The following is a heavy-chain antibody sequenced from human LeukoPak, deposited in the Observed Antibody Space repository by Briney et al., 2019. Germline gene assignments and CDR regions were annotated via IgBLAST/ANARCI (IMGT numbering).Heavy chain of an antibody. V-gene: IGHV1-8*01. Sequence: GASVKVSCKASGYTFTSYDINWVRQATGQGLEWVGWMNPNSGNTGYAQKFQGRVTMTRNTSISTAYMELSSLRSEDTAVYYCARGRVIKGGYDFWSGYYRGINWFDPWGQGTLVTVSS. D-gene: IGHD3-3*01. CDR2: MNPNSGNT. CDR3: ARGRVIKGGYDFWSGYYRGINWFDP. CDR1: GYTFTSYD. J-gene: IGHJ5*02.